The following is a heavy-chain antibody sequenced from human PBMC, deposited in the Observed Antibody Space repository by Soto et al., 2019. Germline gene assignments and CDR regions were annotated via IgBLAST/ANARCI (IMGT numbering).Heavy chain of an antibody. CDR1: GLTFSSYA. Sequence: GGSLRLSCAASGLTFSSYAMSWVRQAPGKGLEWVSAMSGSGGSTYYADSVKGRFTISRDNSKNTLYLQMNSLRAEDTAVYYCAKDQRGYYGSGSTPGYWGQGTLVTVSS. J-gene: IGHJ4*02. D-gene: IGHD3-10*01. CDR2: MSGSGGST. V-gene: IGHV3-23*01. CDR3: AKDQRGYYGSGSTPGY.